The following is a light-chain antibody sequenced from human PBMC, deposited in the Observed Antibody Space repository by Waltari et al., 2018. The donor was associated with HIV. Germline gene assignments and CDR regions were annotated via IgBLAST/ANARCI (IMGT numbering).Light chain of an antibody. V-gene: IGLV1-40*03. CDR2: GHA. CDR3: QSYDSSLSVV. Sequence: QSVLTQPPSVSGAPGQRVTISCTGSSSNIGAGYDVHWYQHFPGRPPKRLIYGHANRASGVPGRFSGSRSGASASLAITGLRAEDEADYYCQSYDSSLSVVFGGGTTLTVL. J-gene: IGLJ2*01. CDR1: SSNIGAGYD.